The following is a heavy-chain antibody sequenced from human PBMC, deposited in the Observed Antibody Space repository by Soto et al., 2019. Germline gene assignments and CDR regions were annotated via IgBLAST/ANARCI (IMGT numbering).Heavy chain of an antibody. V-gene: IGHV1-8*02. CDR1: GGTLSSYA. J-gene: IGHJ5*02. D-gene: IGHD3-16*01. Sequence: GAAVKVTCKASGGTLSSYAISWVRQALGQGLEWMGWMNPGSGDTGYAQKFQGRVTMTRDISIATAYMELSSLRSDDTAIYYCARMETFGSLNWFDPWGQGTLVTVSS. CDR2: MNPGSGDT. CDR3: ARMETFGSLNWFDP.